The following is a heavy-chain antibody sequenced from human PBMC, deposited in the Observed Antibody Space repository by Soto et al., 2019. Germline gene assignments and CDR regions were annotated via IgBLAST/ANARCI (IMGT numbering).Heavy chain of an antibody. V-gene: IGHV3-33*01. CDR2: IWYDGNNK. CDR1: GFTFSNYG. J-gene: IGHJ4*02. D-gene: IGHD3-10*01. CDR3: AIDVQGSGSFYSPDY. Sequence: QVQLVESGGGVVQPGRSLRLSCAASGFTFSNYGMHWVRQAPGKGLGWVAVIWYDGNNKYYADSVKGRFTISRDNSQNTLYLQMNSLRAEDTAVYYCAIDVQGSGSFYSPDYWGQGTLVTVSS.